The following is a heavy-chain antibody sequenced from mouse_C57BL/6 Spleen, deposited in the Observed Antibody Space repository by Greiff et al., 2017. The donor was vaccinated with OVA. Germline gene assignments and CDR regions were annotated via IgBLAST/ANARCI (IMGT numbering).Heavy chain of an antibody. J-gene: IGHJ4*01. CDR1: GFSLTSYG. CDR2: VWSDGST. D-gene: IGHD1-3*01. CDR3: ARQEWTVGAMDY. V-gene: IGHV2-6-1*01. Sequence: VKLMESGPGLLQPSQSLSITCTVSGFSLTSYGVHWVRQPPGTGLEWLVVVWSDGSTTYNSALNSRLSISKDNSKSQVFLKMNSLQTDDTAMYYCARQEWTVGAMDYWGQRTSVTVSS.